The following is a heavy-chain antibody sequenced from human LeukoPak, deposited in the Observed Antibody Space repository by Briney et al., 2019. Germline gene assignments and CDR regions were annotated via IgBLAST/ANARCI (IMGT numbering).Heavy chain of an antibody. D-gene: IGHD5-12*01. CDR3: AKVAAPYSGYDQVFDY. Sequence: GGSLRLSCAASGFTFSSYSMNWVRQAPGKGLEWVSAISGSGGSTYYADSVKGRFTISRDNSKNTLYLQMNSLRAEDTAVYYCAKVAAPYSGYDQVFDYWGQGTLVTVSS. CDR2: ISGSGGST. CDR1: GFTFSSYS. J-gene: IGHJ4*02. V-gene: IGHV3-23*01.